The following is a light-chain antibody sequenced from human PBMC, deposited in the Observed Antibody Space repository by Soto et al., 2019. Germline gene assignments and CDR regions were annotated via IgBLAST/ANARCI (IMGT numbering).Light chain of an antibody. V-gene: IGKV1-6*01. J-gene: IGKJ1*01. Sequence: AIQMTQSPSSLPASVGDRVTITCRASQGIRNDLAWYQQRPGTAPKLLIYAASSLQSGVPSRFSGSGSGTDFTLTISSLQPEDFATYYCLQNYNYPLTFGQGTKVEMK. CDR2: AAS. CDR3: LQNYNYPLT. CDR1: QGIRND.